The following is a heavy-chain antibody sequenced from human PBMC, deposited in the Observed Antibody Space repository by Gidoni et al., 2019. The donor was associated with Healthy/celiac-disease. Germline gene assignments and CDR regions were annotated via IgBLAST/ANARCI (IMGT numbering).Heavy chain of an antibody. CDR1: GGSISSYY. CDR2: IYYSGST. J-gene: IGHJ3*02. V-gene: IGHV4-59*08. Sequence: QVQLQESGPGLVKPSETLSLTCTVSGGSISSYYWSWIRQPPGKGLEWIGYIYYSGSTNYNPSLKSRVTISVDTSKNQFSLKLSSVTAADTAVYYCARLQYYYDSSVAFDIWGQGTMVTVSS. D-gene: IGHD3-22*01. CDR3: ARLQYYYDSSVAFDI.